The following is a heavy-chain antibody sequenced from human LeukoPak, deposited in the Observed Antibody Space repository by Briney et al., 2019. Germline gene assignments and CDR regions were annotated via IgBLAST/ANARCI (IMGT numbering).Heavy chain of an antibody. CDR1: GYTFTGYY. J-gene: IGHJ4*02. CDR3: AGQFPPSYYDSSGYYY. CDR2: ISAYNGNT. V-gene: IGHV1-18*04. D-gene: IGHD3-22*01. Sequence: ASVKVSCKASGYTFTGYYMHWVRQAPGQGLEWMGWISAYNGNTNYAQKLQGRVTMTTDTSTSTAYMELRSLRSDDTAVYYCAGQFPPSYYDSSGYYYWGQGTLVTVSS.